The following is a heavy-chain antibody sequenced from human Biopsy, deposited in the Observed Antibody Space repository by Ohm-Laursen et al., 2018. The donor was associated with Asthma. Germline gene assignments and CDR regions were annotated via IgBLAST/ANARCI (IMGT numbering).Heavy chain of an antibody. CDR1: GFTFSGSW. CDR3: ARGKTWGRSYYFDY. Sequence: GSLRLSCAASGFTFSGSWMIWVRQAPGKGLQWLAFIKPDGSQTYYADSVEGRFSISRDNSKNILYLQMNSLRGDDTAVYYCARGKTWGRSYYFDYWGQGTLVTVSS. V-gene: IGHV3-7*01. J-gene: IGHJ4*02. D-gene: IGHD6-6*01. CDR2: IKPDGSQT.